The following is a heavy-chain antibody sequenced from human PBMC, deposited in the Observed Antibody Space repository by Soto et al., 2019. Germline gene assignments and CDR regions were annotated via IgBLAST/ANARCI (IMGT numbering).Heavy chain of an antibody. Sequence: PVGSLRLSCAASGLNVSSNYMTWVRQAPGKGLEWVSVFYSGGRTYYADSVKGRFTISRDNSKNTLYLQMNSLRAEDTAVYYCARDKTSYYDVSGIFDIWGQGTMVTVSS. D-gene: IGHD3-22*01. CDR1: GLNVSSNY. V-gene: IGHV3-53*01. CDR2: FYSGGRT. CDR3: ARDKTSYYDVSGIFDI. J-gene: IGHJ3*02.